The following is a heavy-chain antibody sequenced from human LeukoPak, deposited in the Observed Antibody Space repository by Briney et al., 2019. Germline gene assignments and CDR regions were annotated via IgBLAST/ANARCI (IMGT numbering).Heavy chain of an antibody. D-gene: IGHD2-21*02. CDR2: ISSSSSYI. CDR3: ARGGNCGGDSYLYYYYYMDV. Sequence: TAGGSLRLSCAASGFTFSSYSMNWVRQAPGKGLEWVSSISSSSSYIYYADSVKGRFTISRDNAKNSLYLQMNSLRAEDTAVYYCARGGNCGGDSYLYYYYYMDVWGKGTTVTISS. J-gene: IGHJ6*03. V-gene: IGHV3-21*01. CDR1: GFTFSSYS.